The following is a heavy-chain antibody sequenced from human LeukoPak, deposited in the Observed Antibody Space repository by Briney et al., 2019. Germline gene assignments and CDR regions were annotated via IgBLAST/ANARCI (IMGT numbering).Heavy chain of an antibody. CDR3: ARGAPFDF. J-gene: IGHJ4*02. Sequence: GESLKISCKGPGYNFTNVWIGWVRQMPGKGLEWMGIIFPGDSDTRYSPSFQGQVTISADKSISTAYLQWSSLKASDTALYYCARGAPFDFWGQGTLVTVSS. CDR1: GYNFTNVW. CDR2: IFPGDSDT. V-gene: IGHV5-51*01.